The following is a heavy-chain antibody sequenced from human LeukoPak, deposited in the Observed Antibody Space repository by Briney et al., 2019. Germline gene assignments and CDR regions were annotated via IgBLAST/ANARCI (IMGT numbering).Heavy chain of an antibody. CDR3: ARTDILTGYGAFDI. Sequence: SETLSLTCTVSGGSISSSSYYWGWIRQPPGKGLEWIGSIYYSGSTYYNPSLKSRVTISVDTSKNQFSLKLSSVTAADTAVYYCARTDILTGYGAFDIWGQGTMVTVSS. D-gene: IGHD3-9*01. V-gene: IGHV4-39*01. CDR1: GGSISSSSYY. CDR2: IYYSGST. J-gene: IGHJ3*02.